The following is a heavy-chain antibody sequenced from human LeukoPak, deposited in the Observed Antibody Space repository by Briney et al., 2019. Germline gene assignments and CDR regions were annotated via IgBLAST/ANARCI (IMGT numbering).Heavy chain of an antibody. J-gene: IGHJ1*01. CDR3: ASPAAAGYEYFQH. D-gene: IGHD6-13*01. Sequence: GASVKVSCKVSGYALTELSMHWVRQAPGKGLEWMGGFDPEDGETIYAQKFQGRVTMTEDTSTDTAYMELSSLRSEDTAVYYCASPAAAGYEYFQHWGQGTLVTVSS. CDR1: GYALTELS. V-gene: IGHV1-24*01. CDR2: FDPEDGET.